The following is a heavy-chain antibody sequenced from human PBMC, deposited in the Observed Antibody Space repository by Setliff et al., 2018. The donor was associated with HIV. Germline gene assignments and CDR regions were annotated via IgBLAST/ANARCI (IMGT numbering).Heavy chain of an antibody. D-gene: IGHD4-17*01. Sequence: PGGSLRLSCAASGFTFSSYGMHWVRQAPGKGLEWVGRTRNKANSYTTEYAASVKGRFTISRDDSKNSLYLQMNSLKTEDTAAYYCARDRYGDYGTFDYWGQGTLVTVSS. V-gene: IGHV3-72*01. CDR3: ARDRYGDYGTFDY. CDR2: TRNKANSYTT. CDR1: GFTFSSYG. J-gene: IGHJ4*02.